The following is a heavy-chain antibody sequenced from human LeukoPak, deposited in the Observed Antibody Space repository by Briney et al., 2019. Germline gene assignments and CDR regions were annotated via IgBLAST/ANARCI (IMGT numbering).Heavy chain of an antibody. CDR1: GDSISSYY. J-gene: IGHJ6*03. D-gene: IGHD1-26*01. V-gene: IGHV4-4*07. Sequence: SETLSLTCTVSGDSISSYYWTWIRQPAGKGLEWIGRMFTSGNPNYNPSLKGRLSMSVDTSKNQFSLKLTSVTAADTAVYYCARGLGASGRYNYYYMDVWGQETTVTVSS. CDR3: ARGLGASGRYNYYYMDV. CDR2: MFTSGNP.